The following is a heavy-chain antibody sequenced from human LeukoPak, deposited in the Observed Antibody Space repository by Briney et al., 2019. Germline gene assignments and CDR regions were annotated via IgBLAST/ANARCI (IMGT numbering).Heavy chain of an antibody. D-gene: IGHD4-17*01. CDR3: ARVRVTTTLKYYYYGMDV. CDR1: GYTFTSYG. V-gene: IGHV1-18*01. CDR2: ISAYNGNT. Sequence: GASVKVSCKASGYTFTSYGISWVRQAPGQGLEWMGWISAYNGNTNYAQKFQGRVTITADESTSTAYVELSSLRSEDTAVYYCARVRVTTTLKYYYYGMDVWGQGTTVTVSS. J-gene: IGHJ6*02.